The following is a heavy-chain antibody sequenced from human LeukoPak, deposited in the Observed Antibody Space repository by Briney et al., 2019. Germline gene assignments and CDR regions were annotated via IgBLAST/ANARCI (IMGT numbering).Heavy chain of an antibody. Sequence: PWGAPEISLNGSGYTFTCYWIGLVPPIPGKGLAWVGIIYPRDSDTRYSPSFQGQVTISSDKSISTAYLQRSSLKASDTAMYYCARLFYGDYVEFDYWGRGTLVTVSS. CDR2: IYPRDSDT. CDR3: ARLFYGDYVEFDY. D-gene: IGHD4-17*01. J-gene: IGHJ4*02. V-gene: IGHV5-51*01. CDR1: GYTFTCYW.